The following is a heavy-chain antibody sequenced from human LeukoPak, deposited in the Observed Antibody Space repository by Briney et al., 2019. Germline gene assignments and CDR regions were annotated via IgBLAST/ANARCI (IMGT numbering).Heavy chain of an antibody. J-gene: IGHJ3*02. V-gene: IGHV3-11*01. CDR1: GFTFSDYY. CDR2: ISSSGSTI. D-gene: IGHD6-13*01. CDR3: ARAGRRIAATVDAFDI. Sequence: GGSLRLSCAASGFTFSDYYMSWIRQAPGKGLEWVSYISSSGSTIYYADSVKGRFTISRDNAKNSLYLQMNSLRAEDTAVYYCARAGRRIAATVDAFDIWGQGTMVTVSS.